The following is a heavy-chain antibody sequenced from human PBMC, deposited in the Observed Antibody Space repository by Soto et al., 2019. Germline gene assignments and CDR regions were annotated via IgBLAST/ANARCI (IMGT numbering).Heavy chain of an antibody. J-gene: IGHJ4*02. D-gene: IGHD2-15*01. CDR1: GFTFSDYG. Sequence: GGSLRLSCEGPGFTFSDYGFHWVRQAPGKGLEWVAMISYDGSDRYYRDSVQGRFTISRDDSKNTVFPQMNSLRTEDTAMYYCARSTYCNGGSCYPQYWGPGTLVTVS. CDR3: ARSTYCNGGSCYPQY. V-gene: IGHV3-30*03. CDR2: ISYDGSDR.